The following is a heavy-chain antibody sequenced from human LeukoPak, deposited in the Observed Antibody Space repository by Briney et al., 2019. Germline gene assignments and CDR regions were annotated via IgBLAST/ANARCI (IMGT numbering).Heavy chain of an antibody. J-gene: IGHJ6*03. Sequence: GGSLRLSCAASGFTFSSYSMNWVRQAPGKGLEWVAVISYDGSNKYYADSVKGRFTISRDNSKNTLYLQMNSLRAEDTAVYYCARVKVERFGNYYYYMDVWGKGTTVTVSS. CDR1: GFTFSSYS. CDR3: ARVKVERFGNYYYYMDV. D-gene: IGHD3-16*01. CDR2: ISYDGSNK. V-gene: IGHV3-30*03.